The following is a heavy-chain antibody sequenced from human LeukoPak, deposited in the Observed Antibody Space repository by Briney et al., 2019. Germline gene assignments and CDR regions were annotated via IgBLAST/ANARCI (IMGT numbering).Heavy chain of an antibody. D-gene: IGHD3-10*01. J-gene: IGHJ4*02. CDR2: ISSSSSTI. Sequence: GGSLRLSCAASGFTFSSYSMNWVRQAPGKGLEWVSYISSSSSTIHYADSVRGRFTISRDNAKNSLFLQMNSLRAEDTVVYYCARGGHYYGSGSYYLDYWGQGNLVTVSS. CDR3: ARGGHYYGSGSYYLDY. CDR1: GFTFSSYS. V-gene: IGHV3-48*01.